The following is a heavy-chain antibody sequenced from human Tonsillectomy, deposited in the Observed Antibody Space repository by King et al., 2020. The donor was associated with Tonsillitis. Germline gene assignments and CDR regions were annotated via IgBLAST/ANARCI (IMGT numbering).Heavy chain of an antibody. J-gene: IGHJ4*02. CDR1: GFTFSSSS. D-gene: IGHD4-11*01. V-gene: IGHV3-21*01. Sequence: VQLVESGGGLVKPGGSLRLSCAASGFTFSSSSMNWVRQAPEKGLEWVSSISSSSSYIYYADSVKGRFTISRDNANNSLYLQMNSLRAEDTAVYYRARDQQLIRWGQGTLVTVSS. CDR3: ARDQQLIR. CDR2: ISSSSSYI.